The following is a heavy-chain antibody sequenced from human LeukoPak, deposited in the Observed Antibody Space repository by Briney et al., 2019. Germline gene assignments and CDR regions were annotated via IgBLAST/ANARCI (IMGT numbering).Heavy chain of an antibody. Sequence: SETLSLTCAVSGYSIRSGYYWAWIRQPPGKVLERIGSLHHTSSTYYNPSLKSRVTMSVDKSNNKFSLKLSSVTAADTALYYCARGLSDAAHAFDYWGQGTLVTVSS. CDR1: GYSIRSGYY. CDR3: ARGLSDAAHAFDY. D-gene: IGHD3/OR15-3a*01. J-gene: IGHJ4*02. V-gene: IGHV4-38-2*01. CDR2: LHHTSST.